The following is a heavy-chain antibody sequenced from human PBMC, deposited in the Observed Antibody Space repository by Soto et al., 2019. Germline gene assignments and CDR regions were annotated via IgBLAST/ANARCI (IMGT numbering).Heavy chain of an antibody. CDR2: IYYSGST. J-gene: IGHJ4*02. CDR1: GGAVSIGSYY. CDR3: AIGYSSGGYDY. D-gene: IGHD5-18*01. Sequence: PSETLSLTCTVSGGAVSIGSYYLSWIRQPPGKGLEWIGYIYYSGSTNYNPSLKSRVTISVDTSKNQFSLKLSSVTAADTAVYYCAIGYSSGGYDYWGQGTLVTVSS. V-gene: IGHV4-61*01.